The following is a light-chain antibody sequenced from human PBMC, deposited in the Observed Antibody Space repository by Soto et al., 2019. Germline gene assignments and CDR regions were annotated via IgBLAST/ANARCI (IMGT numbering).Light chain of an antibody. CDR3: EQRKYWSPLT. J-gene: IGKJ4*01. CDR1: HSVDIY. CDR2: DSY. V-gene: IGKV3-11*01. Sequence: EVVLTQSPDTLSLSPGERATLSCRTSHSVDIYLAWYQQKPGQAPRLLIYDSYNRVTGIPTRFSGCGSGTGFTLTISSLEPEDSGVYYCEQRKYWSPLTVVGGTKVEIK.